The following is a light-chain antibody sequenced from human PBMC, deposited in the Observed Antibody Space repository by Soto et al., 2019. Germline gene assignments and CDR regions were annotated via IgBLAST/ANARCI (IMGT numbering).Light chain of an antibody. J-gene: IGKJ1*01. CDR2: DAS. CDR3: QQRSDLPWT. V-gene: IGKV3-11*01. Sequence: EIELTQSPATLSSSPGESISLSCRANQSISVYLAWYQQKVGQAPRLLIYDASTRPTGVSARFSGCGSGTDFTLTISSLETEDLAFYFCQQRSDLPWTFGQGTKVEIK. CDR1: QSISVY.